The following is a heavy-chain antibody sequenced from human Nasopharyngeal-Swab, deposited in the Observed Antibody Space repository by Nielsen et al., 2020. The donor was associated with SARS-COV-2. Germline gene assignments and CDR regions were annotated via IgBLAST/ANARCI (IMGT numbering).Heavy chain of an antibody. CDR1: GFTFDDYA. Sequence: GGSLRLSCAASGFTFDDYAMHWVRQAPGKGLEWVSGISWNSGSIGYADSVKGRFTISRDNAKNSLYLQMNSLRAEDTALYYCAKDIGPGGLVKLRYFDYWGQGTLVTVSS. CDR2: ISWNSGSI. D-gene: IGHD6-19*01. CDR3: AKDIGPGGLVKLRYFDY. J-gene: IGHJ4*02. V-gene: IGHV3-9*01.